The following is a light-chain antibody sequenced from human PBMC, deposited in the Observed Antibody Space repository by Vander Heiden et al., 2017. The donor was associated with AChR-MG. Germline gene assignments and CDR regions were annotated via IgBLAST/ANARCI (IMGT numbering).Light chain of an antibody. CDR2: GAS. CDR1: QSVSSSY. J-gene: IGKJ2*01. V-gene: IGKV3-20*01. Sequence: EIVLTQSPGTLSLSPGERATLSCRASQSVSSSYLAWYQQKPGQAPRLLIYGASSRATGIPDRFSGSGSGTDFTLTISRLEPEDFAVYYYQQYGSSLFRPGTKLEIQ. CDR3: QQYGSSL.